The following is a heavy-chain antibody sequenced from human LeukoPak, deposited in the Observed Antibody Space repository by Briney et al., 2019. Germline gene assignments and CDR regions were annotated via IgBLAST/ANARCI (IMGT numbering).Heavy chain of an antibody. CDR2: ISAYNGNT. CDR1: GYTFTSYG. D-gene: IGHD3-10*01. J-gene: IGHJ4*02. Sequence: ASVKVSCKASGYTFTSYGISWVRQAPRQGLEWMGWISAYNGNTNYAQKLQGRVTMTTDTSTSTAYMELRSLRSDDTAVYYCARDSGPSGSGRTNFDYWGQGTLVTVSS. V-gene: IGHV1-18*01. CDR3: ARDSGPSGSGRTNFDY.